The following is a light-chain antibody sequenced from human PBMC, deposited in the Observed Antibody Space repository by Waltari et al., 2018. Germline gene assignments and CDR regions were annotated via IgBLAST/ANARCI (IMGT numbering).Light chain of an antibody. CDR3: ATWDSSLSAV. Sequence: RPSGIPDRFSSSKSGTSATLAITGLQAGDEADYYCATWDSSLSAVFGGGTKLTVL. V-gene: IGLV1-51*01. J-gene: IGLJ3*02.